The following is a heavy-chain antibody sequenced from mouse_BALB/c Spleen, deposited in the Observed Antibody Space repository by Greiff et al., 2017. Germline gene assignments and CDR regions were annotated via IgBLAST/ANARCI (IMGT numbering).Heavy chain of an antibody. CDR2: ISNGGGST. D-gene: IGHD2-4*01. Sequence: EVMLVESGGGLVQPGGSLKLSCAASGFTFSSYTMSWVRQTPEKRLEWVAYISNGGGSTYYPDTVKGRFTISRDNAKNTLYLQMSSLKSEDTAMYYCARHGDYDGEAWFAYWGQGTLVTVSA. CDR3: ARHGDYDGEAWFAY. V-gene: IGHV5-12-2*01. CDR1: GFTFSSYT. J-gene: IGHJ3*01.